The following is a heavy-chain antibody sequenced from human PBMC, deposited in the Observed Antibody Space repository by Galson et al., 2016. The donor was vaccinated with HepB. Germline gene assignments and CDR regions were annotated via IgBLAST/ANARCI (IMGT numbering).Heavy chain of an antibody. CDR3: ASAFLTMVVVVPYGAFDI. Sequence: SETLSLTCAVYGGTFSGYSWSWIRQPPGKGLEWIGKTTPGGSPNYNPSLTRRVHLSVDTSQTQFSLRLTSVHAADKAVYYCASAFLTMVVVVPYGAFDIWGQGTMVTVSS. V-gene: IGHV4-34*01. CDR2: TTPGGSP. J-gene: IGHJ3*02. CDR1: GGTFSGYS. D-gene: IGHD3-22*01.